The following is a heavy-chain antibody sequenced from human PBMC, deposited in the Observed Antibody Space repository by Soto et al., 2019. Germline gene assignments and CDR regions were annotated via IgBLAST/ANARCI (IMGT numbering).Heavy chain of an antibody. J-gene: IGHJ4*02. Sequence: QVQLVESGGGVVQPGRSLRLSCAPSGFSFSDFGMHWVRQAPGKGLEWVAAISHDGSNQYYGDSVKGRFSISRDHSNNRLYLQMDSLSTEDTAVYYCVRSMIIVVRLIGLDYWGQGTLVTVSS. CDR3: VRSMIIVVRLIGLDY. CDR2: ISHDGSNQ. D-gene: IGHD3-22*01. V-gene: IGHV3-30*03. CDR1: GFSFSDFG.